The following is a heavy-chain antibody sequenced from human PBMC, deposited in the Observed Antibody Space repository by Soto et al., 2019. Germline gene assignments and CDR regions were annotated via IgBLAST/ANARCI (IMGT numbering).Heavy chain of an antibody. CDR1: GFKFTNYA. V-gene: IGHV3-30*09. J-gene: IGHJ4*02. CDR3: ARGHNSDS. CDR2: ISSDGTGE. D-gene: IGHD2-21*01. Sequence: QVQLVESGGGVVQPGRSLRLSCTTSGFKFTNYAMHWVRQAPGKGLEWVALISSDGTGEHYADSVKDRFAISRDNSKNTLFLQLSSLRDEDTAVYYCARGHNSDSWGQGTLVTVS.